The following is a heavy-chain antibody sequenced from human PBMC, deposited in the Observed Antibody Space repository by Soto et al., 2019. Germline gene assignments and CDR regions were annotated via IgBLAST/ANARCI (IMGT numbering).Heavy chain of an antibody. CDR3: ARDEDYYGSGAGAFDT. CDR2: IIPIFGTA. Sequence: QVQLVQPGAEVKKPGSSVKVSCKASGGTFSSYAISWVRQAPGQGLEWMGGIIPIFGTANYAQKFQGRVTITADESTSTAYMELSSLRSEDTAVYYCARDEDYYGSGAGAFDTWVQGTMVTVSS. D-gene: IGHD3-10*01. V-gene: IGHV1-69*01. CDR1: GGTFSSYA. J-gene: IGHJ3*02.